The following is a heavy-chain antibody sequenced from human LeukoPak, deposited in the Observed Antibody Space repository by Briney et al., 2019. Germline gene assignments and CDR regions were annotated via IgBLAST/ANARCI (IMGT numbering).Heavy chain of an antibody. Sequence: ASVKVSCKASGYTFTSYGISWVRQAPGQGLEWMGWISAYNGNTNYAQKLQGRVTMTTDTSTSTAYMELRSLRSDDTAVYYCARESLYYYDSSGSDYWGQGTLVTVSS. CDR2: ISAYNGNT. CDR3: ARESLYYYDSSGSDY. CDR1: GYTFTSYG. D-gene: IGHD3-22*01. J-gene: IGHJ4*02. V-gene: IGHV1-18*01.